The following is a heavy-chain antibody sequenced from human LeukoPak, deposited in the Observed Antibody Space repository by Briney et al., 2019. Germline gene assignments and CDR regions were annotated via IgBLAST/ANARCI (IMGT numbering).Heavy chain of an antibody. D-gene: IGHD3-10*01. CDR1: GGSISSSSYY. V-gene: IGHV4-39*01. Sequence: SETLSLTCTVSGGSISSSSYYWGWIRQPPGKGLEWIGSIYYSGSTYYNPSLKSRVTISVDTSKNQFSLKLSSVTAADTAVYYCARKDTYYYIAFDIWGQGTMVTVSS. CDR2: IYYSGST. CDR3: ARKDTYYYIAFDI. J-gene: IGHJ3*02.